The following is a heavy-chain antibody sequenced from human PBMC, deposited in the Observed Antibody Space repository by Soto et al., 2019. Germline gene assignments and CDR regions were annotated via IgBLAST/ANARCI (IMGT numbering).Heavy chain of an antibody. V-gene: IGHV5-51*01. CDR3: ARHGDCSGGSCYYYYAMDV. CDR2: IYPGDSGT. J-gene: IGHJ6*02. Sequence: GESLKISWKGSGYNFTSYLIGWVRQMPGKGLEWMGIIYPGDSGTRYSPSFQGQVTISADKSISTAYLQWSSLKASDTAMYYCARHGDCSGGSCYYYYAMDVWGQGTTVNVS. CDR1: GYNFTSYL. D-gene: IGHD2-15*01.